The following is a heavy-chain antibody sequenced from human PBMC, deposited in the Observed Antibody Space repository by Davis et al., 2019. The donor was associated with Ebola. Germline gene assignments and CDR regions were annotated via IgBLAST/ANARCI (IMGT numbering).Heavy chain of an antibody. Sequence: ASVKVSCKASGYTFTGYYMHWVRQAPGQGLEWMGWINPNSGGTNYAQKFQGRVTMTRDTSISTAYMELSRLRSDDTAVYYCARDKCSGGSCYSQFDYWGQGTLVTVSS. CDR2: INPNSGGT. CDR3: ARDKCSGGSCYSQFDY. D-gene: IGHD2-15*01. CDR1: GYTFTGYY. V-gene: IGHV1-2*02. J-gene: IGHJ4*02.